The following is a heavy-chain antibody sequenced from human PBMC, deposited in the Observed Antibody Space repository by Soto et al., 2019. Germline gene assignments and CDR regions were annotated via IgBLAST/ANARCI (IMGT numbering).Heavy chain of an antibody. J-gene: IGHJ3*01. Sequence: QVQLVQSGAEVKKPGASVKVSCKASGYTFTSYYMHWVRQSPGQGLEWMGIINPSGGSTSDAQKFRGGGVRTGDTSTSTVYIELSSMRCEGTAVYYCARAQLLTNAFDLWVQGTMVTVS. CDR2: INPSGGST. CDR1: GYTFTSYY. V-gene: IGHV1-46*01. D-gene: IGHD5-18*01. CDR3: ARAQLLTNAFDL.